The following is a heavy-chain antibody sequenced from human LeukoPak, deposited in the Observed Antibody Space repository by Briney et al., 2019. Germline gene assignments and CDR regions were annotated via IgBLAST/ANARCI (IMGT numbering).Heavy chain of an antibody. CDR2: ISGSGGST. V-gene: IGHV3-23*01. CDR1: GFTFSSYG. CDR3: AKGTAMVSGFFVY. D-gene: IGHD5-18*01. Sequence: GGSLRLSCAASGFTFSSYGMHWVRQAPGKGLEWVSAISGSGGSTYYADSVKGRFTISRDNSKNTLYLQMNSLRAEDTAVYYCAKGTAMVSGFFVYWGQGTLVTVSS. J-gene: IGHJ4*02.